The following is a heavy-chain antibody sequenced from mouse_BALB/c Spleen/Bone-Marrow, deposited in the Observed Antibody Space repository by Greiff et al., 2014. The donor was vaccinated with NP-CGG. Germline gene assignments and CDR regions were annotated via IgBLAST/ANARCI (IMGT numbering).Heavy chain of an antibody. J-gene: IGHJ4*01. CDR1: GFSLTSYG. D-gene: IGHD1-2*01. Sequence: VHLVESGPGQVAPSQSLSITCTVSGFSLTSYGVHWVRQPPGKGLEWLGVIWADGSTNYNSALMSRLSISKDNSKSQVFLKMNSLQTDDTAMYYCSRITTATGAMDYWGQGTSVTVSS. V-gene: IGHV2-9*02. CDR3: SRITTATGAMDY. CDR2: IWADGST.